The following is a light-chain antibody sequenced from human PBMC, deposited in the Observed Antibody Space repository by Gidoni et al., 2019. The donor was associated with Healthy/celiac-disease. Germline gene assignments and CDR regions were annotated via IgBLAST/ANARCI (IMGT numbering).Light chain of an antibody. V-gene: IGKV1-33*01. J-gene: IGKJ4*01. Sequence: DIQMTQYPSSLSASVGDRVTITCQASQDISNYLNWYQQKPGKAPKLLIDDASNLETGVPSRFSGSGSGTDFTFTISSLQPEDIATYYCQQYDNLPLTFGGGTKVEIK. CDR2: DAS. CDR1: QDISNY. CDR3: QQYDNLPLT.